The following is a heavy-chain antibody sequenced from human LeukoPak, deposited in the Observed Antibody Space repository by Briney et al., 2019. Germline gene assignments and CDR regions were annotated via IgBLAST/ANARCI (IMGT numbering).Heavy chain of an antibody. V-gene: IGHV4-34*01. D-gene: IGHD4-17*01. Sequence: SETLSLTCAVYGGSFSGYYWSWIRQPPGKGVEWIGEINHSGSTNYNPSLKSRVTISVDTSKNQFSLKLSSVTAADTAVYYCASLMTTVTTSGDYWGQGTLVTVSS. CDR3: ASLMTTVTTSGDY. CDR1: GGSFSGYY. CDR2: INHSGST. J-gene: IGHJ4*02.